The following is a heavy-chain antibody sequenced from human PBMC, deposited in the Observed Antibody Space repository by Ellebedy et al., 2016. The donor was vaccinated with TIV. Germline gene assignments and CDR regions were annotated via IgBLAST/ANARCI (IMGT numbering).Heavy chain of an antibody. V-gene: IGHV3-30*18. CDR2: ISYDGSNK. CDR3: AKLSGRYFGSLDV. CDR1: GFTFSNYG. D-gene: IGHD1-26*01. J-gene: IGHJ6*02. Sequence: GESLKISCAASGFTFSNYGMHWVRQAPGKGLEWVAIISYDGSNKYYADSVKGRFTISRDNSKNTLYLQMNSLRAEDTAMYYCAKLSGRYFGSLDVWGQGTTVTVSS.